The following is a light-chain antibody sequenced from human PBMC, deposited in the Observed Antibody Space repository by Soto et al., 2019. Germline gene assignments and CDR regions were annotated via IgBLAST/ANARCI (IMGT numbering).Light chain of an antibody. CDR2: GAS. CDR3: QQYFDVPFT. J-gene: IGKJ4*01. V-gene: IGKV3-20*01. CDR1: QSVNNNY. Sequence: ENVLTQSPGTLSLSPGEEATLSCRASQSVNNNYLAWYQQIPGQPPRLLIYGASSRATGIPDRFSGRGSGTDFTLTISRLEPEDVAFYWCQQYFDVPFTFGGGTKVEI.